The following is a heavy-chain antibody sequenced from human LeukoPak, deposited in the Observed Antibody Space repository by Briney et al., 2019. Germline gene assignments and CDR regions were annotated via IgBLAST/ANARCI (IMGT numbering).Heavy chain of an antibody. Sequence: ASVKVSCKASGYTFTSDDINWVRQATGQGLEWMGWMNANSGNTGYAQKFQGRVTMTRNTSISTAYMELSSLRSEDTAVYYCARGLFIDDAFDIWGQGTMVTVSS. CDR2: MNANSGNT. CDR3: ARGLFIDDAFDI. D-gene: IGHD3-10*02. J-gene: IGHJ3*02. V-gene: IGHV1-8*01. CDR1: GYTFTSDD.